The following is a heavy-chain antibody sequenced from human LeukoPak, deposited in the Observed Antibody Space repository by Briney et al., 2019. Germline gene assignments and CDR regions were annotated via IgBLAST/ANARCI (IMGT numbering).Heavy chain of an antibody. CDR2: ISWDGGST. J-gene: IGHJ4*02. CDR3: ARGIPWSD. CDR1: GFTFDDYA. Sequence: GGSLRFSCAASGFTFDDYAMHWVRQAPGKGLEWVSLISWDGGSTYYADSVKGRFTISRDNSKNSLYLQMNSLRAEDTAVYYCARGIPWSDWGQGTLVTVSS. D-gene: IGHD1-1*01. V-gene: IGHV3-43D*03.